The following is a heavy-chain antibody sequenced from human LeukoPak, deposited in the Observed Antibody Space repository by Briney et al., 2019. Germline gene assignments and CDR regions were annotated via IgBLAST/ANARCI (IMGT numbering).Heavy chain of an antibody. CDR1: GGSFSGYY. CDR2: INHSGST. J-gene: IGHJ5*02. V-gene: IGHV4-34*01. D-gene: IGHD3-10*01. Sequence: SETLSLTCAVSGGSFSGYYWSWIRQPPGKGLEWIGEINHSGSTNYNPSLKSRVTISVDTSKNQFSLKLSSVTAADTAVYYSAGQSRGLLWFRELSRRGDWFDPWGQGTLVIVSS. CDR3: AGQSRGLLWFRELSRRGDWFDP.